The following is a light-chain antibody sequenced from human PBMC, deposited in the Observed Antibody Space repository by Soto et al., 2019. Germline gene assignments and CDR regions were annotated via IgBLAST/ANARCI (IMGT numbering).Light chain of an antibody. V-gene: IGKV1-39*01. Sequence: DIQMTQSPSSLSASVGDRVSITCRASQDIRSYLNWYQQKPGKGPELLIYATSNLQSGAPPRFCASGSGTDFTLTISSLQPEDFATYYCQQGYSTQWTSGQGTKVDIK. CDR2: ATS. CDR3: QQGYSTQWT. J-gene: IGKJ1*01. CDR1: QDIRSY.